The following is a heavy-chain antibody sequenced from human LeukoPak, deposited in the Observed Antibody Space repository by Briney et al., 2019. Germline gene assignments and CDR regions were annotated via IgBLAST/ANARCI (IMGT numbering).Heavy chain of an antibody. V-gene: IGHV4-34*01. CDR1: GGSFSGYY. J-gene: IGHJ6*03. CDR3: ARVNEAYYYYYMDV. D-gene: IGHD1-1*01. CDR2: INHSGST. Sequence: SETLSLTCAVYGGSFSGYYWSWIRQPPGKGLEWIGEINHSGSTNYNPSLKSRVTISVDTSKNQFSLKLSSVTAADTAVYYCARVNEAYYYYYMDVWGKGTTVTVSS.